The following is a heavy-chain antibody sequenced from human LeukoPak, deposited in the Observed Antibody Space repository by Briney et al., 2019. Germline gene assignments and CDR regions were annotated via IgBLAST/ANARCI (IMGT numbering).Heavy chain of an antibody. CDR2: ISDSGGTV. V-gene: IGHV3-23*01. D-gene: IGHD1-26*01. CDR3: AKKLSGSYKGFDY. CDR1: GFTFSSYA. J-gene: IGHJ4*02. Sequence: GGSLRLSCAASGFTFSSYAMSWVRQAPGKGLEWVSGISDSGGTVYYADSVKGRFTISRDNSKNSLYLQMNSLRAEDTAVYYWAKKLSGSYKGFDYWGQGTLVTVSS.